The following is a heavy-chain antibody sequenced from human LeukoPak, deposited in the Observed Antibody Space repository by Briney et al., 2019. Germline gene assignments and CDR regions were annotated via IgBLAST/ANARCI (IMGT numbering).Heavy chain of an antibody. J-gene: IGHJ4*02. CDR3: ARRWRSRGGFFDY. V-gene: IGHV4-4*07. D-gene: IGHD6-13*01. CDR1: GGSISSYY. Sequence: PSETLSLTCTVSGGSISSYYWSWIRRPAGKGLEWIGRIYTSGSTNYNPSLKSRVTISVDTSKNQFSLKLSSVTAADTAVYYCARRWRSRGGFFDYWGQGTLVTVSS. CDR2: IYTSGST.